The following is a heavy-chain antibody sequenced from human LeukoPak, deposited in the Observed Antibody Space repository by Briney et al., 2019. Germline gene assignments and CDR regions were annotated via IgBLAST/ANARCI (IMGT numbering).Heavy chain of an antibody. CDR3: AKAGRRWLQSPFAY. V-gene: IGHV3-9*01. D-gene: IGHD5-24*01. CDR2: ISWESGSI. J-gene: IGHJ4*02. Sequence: GRSLRLSCAASGFTFDDYAMHWVRQASGKGLEWGSGISWESGSIGDAGSVKGRFTISIDKAKNSLYLQKNSLRVEDTPVCYCAKAGRRWLQSPFAYWGQGSLVTVYS. CDR1: GFTFDDYA.